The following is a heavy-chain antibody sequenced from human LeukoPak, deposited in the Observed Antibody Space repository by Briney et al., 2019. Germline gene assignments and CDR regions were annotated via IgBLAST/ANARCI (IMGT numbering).Heavy chain of an antibody. V-gene: IGHV3-7*03. J-gene: IGHJ6*04. CDR2: IKQDGSEK. CDR3: ARGLIVVPAAMAKYYYYGMDV. D-gene: IGHD2-2*01. Sequence: PGGSLRLSCAASGFTFSSYWMSWVRQAPGKRLEWVANIKQDGSEKYYVDSVKGRFTISRDNAKNSLYLQMNSLRAEDTAVYYCARGLIVVPAAMAKYYYYGMDVWGKGTTVTVSS. CDR1: GFTFSSYW.